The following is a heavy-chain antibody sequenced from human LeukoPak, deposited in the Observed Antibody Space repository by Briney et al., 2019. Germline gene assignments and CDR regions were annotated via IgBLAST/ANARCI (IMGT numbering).Heavy chain of an antibody. V-gene: IGHV4-38-2*02. D-gene: IGHD6-13*01. CDR2: IYYSGGT. CDR1: GYSISSGYY. Sequence: SSETLSLTCTVSGYSISSGYYWTWIRQTPQRGLEWIGYIYYSGGTNYNPSLQSRVTISADTSANQLSLRLTSVTAADTAVYYCARRTASWYLRAFDLWGPGTMVTVSS. J-gene: IGHJ3*01. CDR3: ARRTASWYLRAFDL.